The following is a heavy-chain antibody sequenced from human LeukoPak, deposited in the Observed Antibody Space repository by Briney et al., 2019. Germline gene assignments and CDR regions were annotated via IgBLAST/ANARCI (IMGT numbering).Heavy chain of an antibody. CDR1: GFTFSSYG. Sequence: GGSLRLSCAASGFTFSSYGMHWVRQAPGKGLDWVAAISNDGSKKYYADSVKGRFTISRDNSKNTLSLQVSSLRTEDTAVYYCAKAFGSGSYYAGGFDYWGQGTLVTVSS. J-gene: IGHJ4*02. D-gene: IGHD3-10*01. CDR2: ISNDGSKK. V-gene: IGHV3-30*18. CDR3: AKAFGSGSYYAGGFDY.